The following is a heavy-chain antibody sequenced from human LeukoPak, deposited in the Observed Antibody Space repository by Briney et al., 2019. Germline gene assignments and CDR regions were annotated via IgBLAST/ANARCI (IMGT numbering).Heavy chain of an antibody. D-gene: IGHD4-23*01. V-gene: IGHV3-33*01. J-gene: IGHJ4*02. CDR2: IWYDGSNK. CDR3: ARDANGGNLPFDY. CDR1: GFTFSSYG. Sequence: PGRSLRLSCAASGFTFSSYGMHWVRQAPGKGLEWVAVIWYDGSNKFYADSVKGRFTISRDNSKNTLYLQMNSLRAEDTAVYYCARDANGGNLPFDYWGQGTPVTVSS.